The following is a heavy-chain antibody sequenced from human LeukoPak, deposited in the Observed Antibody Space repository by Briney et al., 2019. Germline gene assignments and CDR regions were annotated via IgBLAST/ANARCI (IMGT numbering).Heavy chain of an antibody. CDR1: GYSLSSGYD. CDR3: ARGVDAFDI. J-gene: IGHJ3*02. V-gene: IGHV4-38-2*02. Sequence: SGTLSLSCTVSGYSLSSGYDCGWIRPPPAKGLEWIGEINHSGSTNYNPSIRRRVTISVDKYKNQFSLKLSSVTAADTAVYYCARGVDAFDIWGQGTMVTVSS. CDR2: INHSGST.